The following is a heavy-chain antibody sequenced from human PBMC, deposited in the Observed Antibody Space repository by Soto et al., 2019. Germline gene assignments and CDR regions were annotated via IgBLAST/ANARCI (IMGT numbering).Heavy chain of an antibody. CDR1: GFSLSSHS. D-gene: IGHD2-8*01. CDR3: AREYLRGGYGMEV. CDR2: VSFSSKNI. Sequence: GSLRLTCAASGFSLSSHSMNWVRQAPGKGLEWVSYVSFSSKNIFYADSVKGRFTISRDNAKNSLYLQMNSLRDEDTAVYFWAREYLRGGYGMEVWGQGTTVTVSS. V-gene: IGHV3-48*02. J-gene: IGHJ6*02.